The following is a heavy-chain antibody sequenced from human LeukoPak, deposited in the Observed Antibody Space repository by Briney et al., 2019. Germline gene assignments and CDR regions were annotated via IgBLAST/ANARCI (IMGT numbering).Heavy chain of an antibody. J-gene: IGHJ4*02. CDR3: ARDLGMAGIAPVDY. Sequence: SETLSLTCTVSGGSISSYYWSWIRQPPGKGLEWIGYIYYSGSTNYNPSLKSRVTISVDTSKNQFSLKLSSVTAADTAVYYCARDLGMAGIAPVDYWGQGTLVTVSS. D-gene: IGHD6-19*01. CDR1: GGSISSYY. CDR2: IYYSGST. V-gene: IGHV4-59*01.